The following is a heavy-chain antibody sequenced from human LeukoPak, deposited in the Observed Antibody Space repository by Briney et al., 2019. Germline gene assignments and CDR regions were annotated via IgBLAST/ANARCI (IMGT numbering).Heavy chain of an antibody. Sequence: GGSLRLSCTASGFTFGDYAMSWVRQAPGKGLEWVGFIRSKAYGGTTEYAASVKGRFTISRDDSKSIAYLQMNSLKTEDTAVYYRTRDRDPGYSSSWYDYWGQGTLVTVSS. V-gene: IGHV3-49*04. CDR1: GFTFGDYA. CDR3: TRDRDPGYSSSWYDY. D-gene: IGHD6-13*01. CDR2: IRSKAYGGTT. J-gene: IGHJ4*02.